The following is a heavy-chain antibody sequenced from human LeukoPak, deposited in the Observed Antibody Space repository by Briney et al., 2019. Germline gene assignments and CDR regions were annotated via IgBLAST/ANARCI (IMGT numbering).Heavy chain of an antibody. V-gene: IGHV4-34*01. CDR3: ARSWGIAAVFGY. Sequence: PSETLSLTCAVYGGSFSGYYWSWIRQPPGKGLEWIGEINHSGSTNYNPSLKSRVTISVDTSKNQFSLKLSSVTAADTAVYYCARSWGIAAVFGYWGQGTLVTVSS. J-gene: IGHJ4*02. CDR1: GGSFSGYY. CDR2: INHSGST. D-gene: IGHD6-13*01.